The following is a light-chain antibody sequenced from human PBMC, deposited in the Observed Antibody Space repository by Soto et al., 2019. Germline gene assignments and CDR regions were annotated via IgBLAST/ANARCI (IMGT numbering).Light chain of an antibody. Sequence: IVMTQSPASLSVSPGERATLSCRPSQSVSSNLAWYQQKPGQAPRLLIYGASTRATGIPARFSGSGSGTEFTLTISSLQSEDFAVYYCQQYYNWPPITFGGGTKVDI. J-gene: IGKJ4*01. CDR2: GAS. CDR3: QQYYNWPPIT. V-gene: IGKV3-15*01. CDR1: QSVSSN.